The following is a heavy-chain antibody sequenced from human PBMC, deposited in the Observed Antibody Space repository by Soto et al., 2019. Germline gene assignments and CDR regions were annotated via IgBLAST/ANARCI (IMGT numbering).Heavy chain of an antibody. D-gene: IGHD2-21*02. CDR3: AKGIAYCGGDCYSHYFDY. CDR1: GFTFSSYA. Sequence: XGSLRLSCAASGFTFSSYAMSWVRQAPGKGLEWVSAISGSGGSTYYADSVKGRFTISRDNSKNTLYLQMNSLRAEDTAVYYCAKGIAYCGGDCYSHYFDYWGQGTLVT. CDR2: ISGSGGST. V-gene: IGHV3-23*01. J-gene: IGHJ4*02.